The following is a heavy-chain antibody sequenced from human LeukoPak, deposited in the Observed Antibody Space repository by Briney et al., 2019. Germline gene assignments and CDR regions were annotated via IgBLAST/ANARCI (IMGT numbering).Heavy chain of an antibody. CDR3: ARDRLPPKNYDSSDYYTYYYYYMDV. V-gene: IGHV1-69*13. J-gene: IGHJ6*03. D-gene: IGHD3-22*01. Sequence: SVKVSCKASGGTFSSYAISWVRQAPGQGLEWMGGIIPIFGTANYAQKFQGRVTITADESTSTAYMELSSLRSEDTAVYYCARDRLPPKNYDSSDYYTYYYYYMDVWGKGTTVTVSS. CDR2: IIPIFGTA. CDR1: GGTFSSYA.